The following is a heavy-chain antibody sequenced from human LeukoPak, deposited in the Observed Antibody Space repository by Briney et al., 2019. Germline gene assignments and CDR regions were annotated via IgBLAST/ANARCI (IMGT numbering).Heavy chain of an antibody. Sequence: SETLSLTCTVSGGSISSYFWSWIRQPPGRGVKGIGYIYYSGSTNYDPSLKSRVTISVDTSKNQFSLKLSSVTAADTAVYYCARALSRSYWYFDLWGRGTLVTVSS. J-gene: IGHJ2*01. CDR3: ARALSRSYWYFDL. V-gene: IGHV4-59*01. CDR2: IYYSGST. CDR1: GGSISSYF.